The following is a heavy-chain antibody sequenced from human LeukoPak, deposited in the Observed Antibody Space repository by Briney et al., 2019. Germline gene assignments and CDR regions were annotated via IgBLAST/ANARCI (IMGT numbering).Heavy chain of an antibody. CDR3: AREGDYDILTGFDP. CDR2: ISSNGGSA. D-gene: IGHD3-9*01. V-gene: IGHV3-64*01. CDR1: GFTFSSYA. J-gene: IGHJ5*02. Sequence: GGSLRLSCAASGFTFSSYAMHWVRQAPGKGLEYVSAISSNGGSAYYANSVKGRFTISRDNSKNTLYLQMGSLRAEDMAVYYCAREGDYDILTGFDPWGQGTLVTVSS.